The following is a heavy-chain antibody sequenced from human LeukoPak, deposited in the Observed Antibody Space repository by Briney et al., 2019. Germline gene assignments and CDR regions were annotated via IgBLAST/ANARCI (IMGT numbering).Heavy chain of an antibody. Sequence: SETLSLTCAVYGGSFSGYYWSWIRQPPGKGLEWIGEINHSGSTNYNPSLKSRVTISVDTSKNQFSLKLSSVTAADTAVYYCARARRPTVTHGGWFDPWGQGTMVTVSS. CDR1: GGSFSGYY. V-gene: IGHV4-34*01. CDR3: ARARRPTVTHGGWFDP. CDR2: INHSGST. D-gene: IGHD4-17*01. J-gene: IGHJ5*02.